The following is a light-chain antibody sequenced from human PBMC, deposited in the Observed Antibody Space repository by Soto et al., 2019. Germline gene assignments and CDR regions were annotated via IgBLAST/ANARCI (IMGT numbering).Light chain of an antibody. J-gene: IGLJ2*01. CDR3: CSYVGWYSLI. CDR1: SSDVGGYNY. CDR2: DVS. Sequence: QSALTQPRSVSGSPGQSVTISCTGTSSDVGGYNYVSWYQQHPGKAPKLMIFDVSKRPSGLPDRFAGSKSGNTASLTISGLQAEDEADYYCCSYVGWYSLIFGGGTKLTVL. V-gene: IGLV2-11*01.